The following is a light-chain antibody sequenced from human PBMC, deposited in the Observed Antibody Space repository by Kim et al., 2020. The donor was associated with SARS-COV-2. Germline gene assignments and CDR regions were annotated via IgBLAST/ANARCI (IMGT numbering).Light chain of an antibody. J-gene: IGKJ4*01. CDR3: LQYDDLVT. CDR2: DAS. Sequence: DIQMTQSPSSLSASVGDRVTITCQASQDITNYLNWYQQKPGKAPKLLIYDASNLETGVPSRFSGSGSGTDFTFTINSLQPEDIATYYCLQYDDLVTFGGGTKVDIK. CDR1: QDITNY. V-gene: IGKV1-33*01.